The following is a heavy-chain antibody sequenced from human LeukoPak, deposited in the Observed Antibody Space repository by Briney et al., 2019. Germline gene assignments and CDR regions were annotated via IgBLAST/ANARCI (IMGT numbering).Heavy chain of an antibody. CDR3: ARDLRLLKQQLVEGGYYYYGMDV. CDR2: INTNTGNP. Sequence: ASVKVSCKASGYTFTSYAMNWVRQAPGQGLEWMGWINTNTGNPTYAQGFTGRFVFSLDTSVSTAYLQISSLKAEDTAVYYCARDLRLLKQQLVEGGYYYYGMDVWGQGTTVTVSS. J-gene: IGHJ6*02. V-gene: IGHV7-4-1*02. D-gene: IGHD6-13*01. CDR1: GYTFTSYA.